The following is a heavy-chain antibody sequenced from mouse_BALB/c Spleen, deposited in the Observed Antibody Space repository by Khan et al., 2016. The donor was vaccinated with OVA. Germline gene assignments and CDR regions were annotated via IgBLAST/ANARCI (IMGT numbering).Heavy chain of an antibody. CDR2: INTFTGEP. CDR1: GYTFTNSG. CDR3: ARPPYFSYVMVY. Sequence: QVQLQQSGPELKKPGETVKISYKASGYTFTNSGMNWVKQAPGKGLKWMGWINTFTGEPTYADDFKGRFAFSLETSASTAYLQINNLKNEDTATYFCARPPYFSYVMVYWGQGTSVTVSS. J-gene: IGHJ4*01. D-gene: IGHD2-10*01. V-gene: IGHV9-3-1*01.